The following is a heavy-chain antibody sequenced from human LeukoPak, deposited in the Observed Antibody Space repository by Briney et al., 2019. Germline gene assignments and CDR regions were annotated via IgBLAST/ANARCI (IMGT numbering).Heavy chain of an antibody. V-gene: IGHV1-69*01. D-gene: IGHD3-16*01. Sequence: SVKVTCKASGGTFSSYAISWVRQAPGQGLEWMGGIIPIFGTANYAQKFQGRVTITADESTSTAYMELSSLRSEDTAVYYCARDLGNPGGGFDYWGQGTLVTVSS. CDR1: GGTFSSYA. CDR3: ARDLGNPGGGFDY. J-gene: IGHJ4*02. CDR2: IIPIFGTA.